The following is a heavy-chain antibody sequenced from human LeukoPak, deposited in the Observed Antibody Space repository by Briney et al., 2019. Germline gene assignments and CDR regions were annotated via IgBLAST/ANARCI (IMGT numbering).Heavy chain of an antibody. Sequence: PGRSLRLSCAASGFTFSSYGMHWVRQAPGKGLEWVAVIWYDGSNKYYADSVKGRFTISRDNSKNTLYLQMNSLRAEDTAVYYCARDRSHPPPGYYYDSSGYSLLGYWGQGTLVTVSS. CDR2: IWYDGSNK. CDR1: GFTFSSYG. J-gene: IGHJ4*02. CDR3: ARDRSHPPPGYYYDSSGYSLLGY. D-gene: IGHD3-22*01. V-gene: IGHV3-30*19.